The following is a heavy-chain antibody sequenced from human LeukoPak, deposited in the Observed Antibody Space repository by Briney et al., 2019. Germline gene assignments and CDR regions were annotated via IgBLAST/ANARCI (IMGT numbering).Heavy chain of an antibody. CDR3: AKDGVSGDYVIHYYYYYMDV. D-gene: IGHD4-17*01. CDR2: IRYDGSNK. Sequence: GGSLRLSCAASGFTFSSYGMHWVRQAPGKGLEWVAFIRYDGSNKYYADSVKGRFTISRDNSKNTLYLQMNSLRAEDTAVYYCAKDGVSGDYVIHYYYYYMDVWGKGTTVTVSS. V-gene: IGHV3-30*02. CDR1: GFTFSSYG. J-gene: IGHJ6*03.